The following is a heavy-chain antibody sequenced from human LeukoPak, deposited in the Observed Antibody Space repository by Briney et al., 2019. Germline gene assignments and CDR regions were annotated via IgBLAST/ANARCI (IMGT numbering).Heavy chain of an antibody. V-gene: IGHV1-18*01. CDR1: GYTFTSYG. Sequence: GASVKVSCKASGYTFTSYGISWVRQAPGQGLEWVGWIDPTSDTTDYAQKFQGRVTLFTDTSISTAYMELNSLRSDDTAVYYCARGRTAPFDYWSQGTLVTVSS. CDR3: ARGRTAPFDY. CDR2: IDPTSDTT. J-gene: IGHJ4*02.